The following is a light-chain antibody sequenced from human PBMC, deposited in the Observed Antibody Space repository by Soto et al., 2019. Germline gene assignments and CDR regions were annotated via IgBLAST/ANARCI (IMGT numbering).Light chain of an antibody. CDR3: QQLNNCHFT. Sequence: DIQLTPSPSFLSASVGDRVSITCRASQGISRYLAWYQQTPGKAPKLLIYAASTLQSGVPSRFSGSGSGTENTLTTSSLQPEDYAAYYYQQLNNCHFTFGGGTKVDIK. CDR1: QGISRY. V-gene: IGKV1-9*01. CDR2: AAS. J-gene: IGKJ4*01.